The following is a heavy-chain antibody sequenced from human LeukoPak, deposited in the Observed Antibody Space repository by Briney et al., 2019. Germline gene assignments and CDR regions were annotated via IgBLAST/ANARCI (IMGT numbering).Heavy chain of an antibody. CDR1: GFTFSSYS. Sequence: PGESLRPSCAASGFTFSSYSMNWVRQAPGKELEWVSSISSSSSYIYYADSVKGRFTISRDNAKNSLYLQMNSLRAEDTAVYYCARVERYFDWPSSYWGQGTLVTVSS. J-gene: IGHJ4*02. V-gene: IGHV3-21*01. CDR3: ARVERYFDWPSSY. CDR2: ISSSSSYI. D-gene: IGHD3-9*01.